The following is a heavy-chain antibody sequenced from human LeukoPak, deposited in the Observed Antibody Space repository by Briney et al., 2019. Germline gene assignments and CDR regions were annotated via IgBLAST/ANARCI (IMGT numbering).Heavy chain of an antibody. CDR1: GFTLSTYW. D-gene: IGHD2-21*01. CDR2: IKEDGSEK. Sequence: GGSLRLSCAASGFTLSTYWMTWVRQAPGKGLEWVANIKEDGSEKYYVDSVKGRFTISRDNAKNSLYLQMNSLRAEDTAVYYCARALCIWGGDCHYFDYWGQGTLVTVSS. CDR3: ARALCIWGGDCHYFDY. V-gene: IGHV3-7*01. J-gene: IGHJ4*02.